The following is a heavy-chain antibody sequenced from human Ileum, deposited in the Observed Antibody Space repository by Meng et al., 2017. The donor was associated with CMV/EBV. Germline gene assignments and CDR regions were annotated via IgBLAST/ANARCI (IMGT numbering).Heavy chain of an antibody. CDR1: GFTFSTYW. CDR2: INTDGSGT. D-gene: IGHD3-10*01. V-gene: IGHV3-74*01. J-gene: IGHJ5*02. Sequence: GESLKISCEASGFTFSTYWMHWVRQVPGKGLVWVSRINTDGSGTDYAHSVKGRFTISRDNAKNTLYLQMNSLRAEDTAVYYCASFYYGSGRGIIPWGQGTLVTVSS. CDR3: ASFYYGSGRGIIP.